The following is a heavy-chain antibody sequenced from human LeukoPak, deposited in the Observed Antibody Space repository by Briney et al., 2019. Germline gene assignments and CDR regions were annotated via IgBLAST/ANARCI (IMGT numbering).Heavy chain of an antibody. V-gene: IGHV3-48*01. CDR2: IRGNSETI. J-gene: IGHJ5*02. D-gene: IGHD5-24*01. Sequence: RSGGSLGLSCAASGFTFSSYGMHWVRQAPGKGLEWISYIRGNSETIHYADSVKGRFTISRDNAKNSLSLQMTSLRAEDTAVYYCVRGQDGIDNWFDPWGQGTLVTVAS. CDR1: GFTFSSYG. CDR3: VRGQDGIDNWFDP.